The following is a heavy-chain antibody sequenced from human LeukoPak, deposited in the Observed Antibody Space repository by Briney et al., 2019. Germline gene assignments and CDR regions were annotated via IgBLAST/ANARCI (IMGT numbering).Heavy chain of an antibody. V-gene: IGHV4-34*01. CDR1: GGSFSGYY. CDR3: ARSVGIAVAGTVDY. Sequence: SETLSLTCAVYGGSFSGYYWSWIRQPPGKGLEWIGEINHSGSTNYNPSLKSRVTISVDTSKNQFSLKLSSVTAADTAVYYCARSVGIAVAGTVDYWGQGTPVTVSS. CDR2: INHSGST. D-gene: IGHD6-19*01. J-gene: IGHJ4*02.